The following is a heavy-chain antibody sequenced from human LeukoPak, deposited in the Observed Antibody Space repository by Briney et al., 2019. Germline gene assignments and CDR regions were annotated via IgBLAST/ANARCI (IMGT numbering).Heavy chain of an antibody. CDR2: ISYHGRNI. D-gene: IGHD3-10*01. V-gene: IGHV3-30-3*01. CDR3: AKGRGSYNALDI. CDR1: GFIFGNYA. Sequence: QSGGSLRLSCAASGFIFGNYAMHWVRQAPGKGLEWVAAISYHGRNIYYADSVKGRFIISRDNSENTLYLQMSSLTTEDTAMYYCAKGRGSYNALDIWGQGTVVTVSS. J-gene: IGHJ3*02.